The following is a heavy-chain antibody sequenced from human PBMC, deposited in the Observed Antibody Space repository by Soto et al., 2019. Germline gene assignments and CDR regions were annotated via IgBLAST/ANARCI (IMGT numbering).Heavy chain of an antibody. CDR2: IYYCGST. CDR1: LLSIRSSCSS. V-gene: IGHV4-39*01. D-gene: IGHD3-10*01. CDR3: ASVSGSYSRYYYYGMDV. J-gene: IGHJ6*02. Sequence: SETLSLNCTVSLLSIRSSCSSWGWIPQPPGKGLEWIGSIYYCGSTYYNPSLKSRVTISVDTSKNQFSLKLSSVTAADTAVYYCASVSGSYSRYYYYGMDVWGQGTTVS.